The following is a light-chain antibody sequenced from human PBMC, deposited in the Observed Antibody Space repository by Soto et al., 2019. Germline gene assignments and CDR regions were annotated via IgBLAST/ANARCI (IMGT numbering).Light chain of an antibody. CDR1: SSDVGSSNG. V-gene: IGLV2-18*02. J-gene: IGLJ1*01. CDR3: SSYTSSSTYV. Sequence: CALTQPASGSGSPGQSVAISCTGTSSDVGSSNGVSWYQQPPGTAPKLMLYDVSNRPSGVPDRFSGSKSGNTASLTISGLQAEDEADYYCSSYTSSSTYVFGTGTKVTVL. CDR2: DVS.